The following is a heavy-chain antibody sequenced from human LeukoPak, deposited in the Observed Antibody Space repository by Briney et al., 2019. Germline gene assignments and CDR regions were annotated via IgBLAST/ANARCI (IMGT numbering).Heavy chain of an antibody. Sequence: KPSETLSLTCAVYGGSFSGYYWSWIRQPAGKGLEWIGRIYTSGSTNYNPSLKSRVTMSVDTSKNQFSLKLSSVTAADTAVYYCARYSSSRRPFDYWGQGTLVTVSS. CDR1: GGSFSGYY. D-gene: IGHD6-6*01. CDR2: IYTSGST. CDR3: ARYSSSRRPFDY. J-gene: IGHJ4*02. V-gene: IGHV4-59*10.